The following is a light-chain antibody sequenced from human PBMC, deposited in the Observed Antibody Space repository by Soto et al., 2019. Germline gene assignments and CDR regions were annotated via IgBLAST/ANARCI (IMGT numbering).Light chain of an antibody. CDR2: TVS. J-gene: IGKJ4*02. Sequence: DIHMTQSPSSVSASVGDRVTITCRASQGISSWLAWYQRKPGKAPKLLIYTVSSLQSGVPSRFSGSGAGTELTRTISSLQPEDCATYECQQANSFPLTFGGGTKVEIK. CDR1: QGISSW. V-gene: IGKV1-12*01. CDR3: QQANSFPLT.